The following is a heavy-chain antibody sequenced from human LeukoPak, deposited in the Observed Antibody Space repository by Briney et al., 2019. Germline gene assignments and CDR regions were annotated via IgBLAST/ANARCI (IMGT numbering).Heavy chain of an antibody. J-gene: IGHJ3*02. V-gene: IGHV4-39*07. CDR3: ARGPYKYDGSGAFDI. CDR2: IYYTGST. D-gene: IGHD3-22*01. Sequence: SETLSLTCTVSGASISSSSYYWGWIRQPPGKGLEWIGTIYYTGSTYYNPSLKSRLTMSIDTSKKQFSLKLTSVTAADTAVYYCARGPYKYDGSGAFDIWGQGTMVTVSS. CDR1: GASISSSSYY.